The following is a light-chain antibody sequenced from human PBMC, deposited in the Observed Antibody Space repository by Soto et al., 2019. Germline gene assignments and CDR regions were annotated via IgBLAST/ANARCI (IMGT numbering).Light chain of an antibody. V-gene: IGKV4-1*01. CDR3: QQYYSTPYT. CDR1: QSVLYSSNNKNY. J-gene: IGKJ2*01. Sequence: DIVMTQSPDSLAVSLGERATINCKSSQSVLYSSNNKNYLAWYQQKPGQPPKLLIYWASTRESGVPDRFSGSGSGTHFTLTISSLQAEDVAFYYCQQYYSTPYTFGQGTKLEIK. CDR2: WAS.